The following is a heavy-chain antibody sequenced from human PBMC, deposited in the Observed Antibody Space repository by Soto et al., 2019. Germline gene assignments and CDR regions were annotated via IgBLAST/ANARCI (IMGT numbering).Heavy chain of an antibody. Sequence: QITLKESGPTLVKPTQTLTLTCTFSGFSLSTSGVGVGWIRQPPGKALEWLALIYWDDDKRYSPSLKSRLSLTKDTSKNQVVLTMTNMDPVDTATYDCARDSSGYYGFDYWGQGTLVTVSS. V-gene: IGHV2-5*02. J-gene: IGHJ4*02. CDR1: GFSLSTSGVG. CDR3: ARDSSGYYGFDY. D-gene: IGHD3-22*01. CDR2: IYWDDDK.